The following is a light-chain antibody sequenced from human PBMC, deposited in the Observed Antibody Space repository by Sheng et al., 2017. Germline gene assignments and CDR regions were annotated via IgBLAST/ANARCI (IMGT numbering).Light chain of an antibody. V-gene: IGLV2-11*01. J-gene: IGLJ1*01. CDR2: DVS. CDR3: CSYAGSYTYV. Sequence: QSALTQPPSASGSPGQSVTISCTGTSSDVGGYNYVSWYQHHPGKVPKLIIYDVSKRPSGVPDRFSGSKSGNTASLTISGLQAEDEADYYCCSYAGSYTYVFGTGTKVTVL. CDR1: SSDVGGYNY.